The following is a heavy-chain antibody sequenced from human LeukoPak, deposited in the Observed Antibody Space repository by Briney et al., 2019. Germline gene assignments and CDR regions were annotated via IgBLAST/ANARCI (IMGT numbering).Heavy chain of an antibody. J-gene: IGHJ4*02. V-gene: IGHV3-7*03. CDR2: IKQDGSEK. CDR1: GFTFSSYW. Sequence: GGSLRLSCAASGFTFSSYWMSWVRQAPGKGLEWVANIKQDGSEKYYVDSVKGRFTISRDNSKNTLYLQMNSLRAEDTAVYYRARDPKDYFDYWGQGTLVTVSS. CDR3: ARDPKDYFDY.